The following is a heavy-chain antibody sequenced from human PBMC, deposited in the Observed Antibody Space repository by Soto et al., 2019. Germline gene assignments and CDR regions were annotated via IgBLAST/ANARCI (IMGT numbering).Heavy chain of an antibody. D-gene: IGHD6-13*01. CDR3: ARRGIAAAGTGSWNYYYYYYMDV. V-gene: IGHV4-59*08. Sequence: PSETLSLTCTVSGGSISSYYWSWIRQPPGKGLEWIGYIYYSGSTNYNPSLKSRVTISVDTSKNQFSLKLSSVTAADTAGYYCARRGIAAAGTGSWNYYYYYYMDVWGKGTKVTVSS. CDR1: GGSISSYY. CDR2: IYYSGST. J-gene: IGHJ6*03.